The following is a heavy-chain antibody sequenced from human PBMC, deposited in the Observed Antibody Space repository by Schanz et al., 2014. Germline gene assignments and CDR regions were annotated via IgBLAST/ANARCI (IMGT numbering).Heavy chain of an antibody. V-gene: IGHV4-39*01. Sequence: QLQLQESGPGLVKPSETLSLTCTVSGASISGSSDYWGWIRQSPGKGLEWIGNIYYTGTTYYNPSLKSRVSISVDPSKTQVSLKLTSVTAADTAVFYCARRDNYLSAFDIWGQGTMVTVSS. CDR2: IYYTGTT. CDR3: ARRDNYLSAFDI. CDR1: GASISGSSDY. J-gene: IGHJ3*02. D-gene: IGHD4-4*01.